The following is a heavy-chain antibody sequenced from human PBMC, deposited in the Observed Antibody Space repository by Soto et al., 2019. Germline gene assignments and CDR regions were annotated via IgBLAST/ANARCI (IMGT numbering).Heavy chain of an antibody. J-gene: IGHJ6*02. V-gene: IGHV4-34*01. CDR3: ARSFIAAAGRYYYYYGMDV. D-gene: IGHD6-13*01. CDR2: INHSGST. Sequence: TLSLTCAVYGGSFSGYYWSWIRQPPGKGLEWIGEINHSGSTNYNPSLKSRVTISVDTSKNQFSLKLSSVTAADTAVYYCARSFIAAAGRYYYYYGMDVWGQGTTVTVSS. CDR1: GGSFSGYY.